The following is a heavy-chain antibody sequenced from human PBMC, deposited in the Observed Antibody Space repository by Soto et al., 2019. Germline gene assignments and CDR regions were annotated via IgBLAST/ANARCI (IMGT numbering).Heavy chain of an antibody. V-gene: IGHV1-46*01. CDR3: ARPWFGETAVDV. Sequence: GASVKVSCKASGYTFTNYYMHWVRQAPGQGLEWMGIINPSGGGTNYAQKFQGRVTMTRDTSTSILYMELSSLRSDDTAMYYCARPWFGETAVDVWGQGTTVTVSS. J-gene: IGHJ6*02. D-gene: IGHD3-10*01. CDR2: INPSGGGT. CDR1: GYTFTNYY.